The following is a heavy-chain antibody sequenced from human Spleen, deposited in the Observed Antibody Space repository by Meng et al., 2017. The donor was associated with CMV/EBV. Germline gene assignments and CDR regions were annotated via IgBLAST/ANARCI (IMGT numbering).Heavy chain of an antibody. J-gene: IGHJ4*02. D-gene: IGHD3-3*01. CDR2: IKSKTDGGTT. CDR1: GFTFSNAW. CDR3: TTDGLERDFWRGYPY. V-gene: IGHV3-15*01. Sequence: GESLKISCAASGFTFSNAWMSWVRQAPGKGLEWVGRIKSKTDGGTTDYAAPVKGRFTISRDDSKNTLYLQMNSLKTEDTAVYYCTTDGLERDFWRGYPYWGQGTLVTVSS.